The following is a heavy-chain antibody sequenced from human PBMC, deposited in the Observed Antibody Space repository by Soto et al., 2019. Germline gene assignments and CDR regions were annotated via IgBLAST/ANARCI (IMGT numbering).Heavy chain of an antibody. CDR1: GFTFSTYA. Sequence: EVHLLESGGGLVQPGGSLRLSCAASGFTFSTYALSWVRQAPGKGLEWVATIGASGYFTYYADSVKGRFTISRDYSQNTLYLQMHSLRAEDTAVYYCATEGGYNWNDPFDYWGQGTLVTVSS. CDR2: IGASGYFT. J-gene: IGHJ4*02. V-gene: IGHV3-23*01. CDR3: ATEGGYNWNDPFDY. D-gene: IGHD1-1*01.